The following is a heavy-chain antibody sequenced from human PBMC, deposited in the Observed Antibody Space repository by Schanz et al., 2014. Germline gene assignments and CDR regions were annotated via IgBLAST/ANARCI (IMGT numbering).Heavy chain of an antibody. V-gene: IGHV1-18*01. Sequence: QVQLVQSGDEVKKPGASVKVSCKTSGYTFSDYGITWVRQAPGQGLEWVGWISPYTGNTHYFDKMEGRVTMTTDTSTSTASMELSSLRSEDTAVYYCARGPSQGYSYGHNIGAYYYGMDVWGQGTTVTVSS. J-gene: IGHJ6*02. D-gene: IGHD5-18*01. CDR2: ISPYTGNT. CDR1: GYTFSDYG. CDR3: ARGPSQGYSYGHNIGAYYYGMDV.